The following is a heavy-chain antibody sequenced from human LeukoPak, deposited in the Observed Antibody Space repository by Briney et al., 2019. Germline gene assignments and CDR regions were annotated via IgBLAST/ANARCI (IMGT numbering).Heavy chain of an antibody. CDR2: ISSSSSTI. Sequence: GGSLRLSCAASGFTFSSYSMTWVRQAPGKGLEWVSYISSSSSTIYYADSVKGRFTISRDNAKNSLYLQMNSLRAEDTAVYYCARFHDYWGQGTLVTVSS. CDR1: GFTFSSYS. J-gene: IGHJ4*02. CDR3: ARFHDY. V-gene: IGHV3-48*01.